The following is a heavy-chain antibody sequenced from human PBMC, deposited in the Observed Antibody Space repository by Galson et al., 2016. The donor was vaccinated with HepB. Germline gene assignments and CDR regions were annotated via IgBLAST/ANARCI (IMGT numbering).Heavy chain of an antibody. J-gene: IGHJ5*02. D-gene: IGHD3-22*01. Sequence: SLRLSCAASGFTFRNYGMQWVRQAPGRGLEWVALIWHDGGKKNYADSVQGRFTISRDNYKNTLFLQMNSLRAEDTAVYYCARDRDTSNHYSWLDPWGHGTLVTVSS. CDR3: ARDRDTSNHYSWLDP. CDR2: IWHDGGKK. V-gene: IGHV3-33*01. CDR1: GFTFRNYG.